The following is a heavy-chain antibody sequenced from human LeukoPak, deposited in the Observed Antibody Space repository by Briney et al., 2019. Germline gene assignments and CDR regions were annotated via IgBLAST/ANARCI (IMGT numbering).Heavy chain of an antibody. D-gene: IGHD6-19*01. CDR2: ISSSGSTI. Sequence: GGSLRLSCAASGFTFSSYEMNWVRQAPGKGLEWVSYISSSGSTIYYADSVKGRFTISRDNAKNPLYLQMNSLRAEDTAVYYCARAGGGIAVAGHPYWGQGTLVTVSS. V-gene: IGHV3-48*03. CDR3: ARAGGGIAVAGHPY. J-gene: IGHJ4*02. CDR1: GFTFSSYE.